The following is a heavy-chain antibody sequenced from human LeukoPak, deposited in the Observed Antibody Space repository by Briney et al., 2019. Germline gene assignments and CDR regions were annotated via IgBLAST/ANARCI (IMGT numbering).Heavy chain of an antibody. V-gene: IGHV1-18*01. CDR1: GYRFTTYG. J-gene: IGHJ4*02. D-gene: IGHD2-15*01. CDR3: ARDYCSGGRCPLF. CDR2: ISPYNADT. Sequence: ASVKVSCKASGYRFTTYGITWVRQAPGQGPEWMGWISPYNADTNYAQKYQDRVIMTTDTITSTAYMELRSLRSDDTAVYYCARDYCSGGRCPLFWGQGTLVTVSS.